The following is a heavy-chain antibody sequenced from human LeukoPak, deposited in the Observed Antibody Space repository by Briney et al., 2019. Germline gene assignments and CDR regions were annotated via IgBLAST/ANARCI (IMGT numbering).Heavy chain of an antibody. J-gene: IGHJ3*02. CDR1: GFTFSTYA. CDR3: ARDRDCSSTSCYNVFDI. V-gene: IGHV3-30*01. Sequence: GGSLRLSCAASGFTFSTYAMHWVRQAPGKGLEWVAVISYDGSSQYYADSVKGRFTISRDNSKNTMYLQMNSLRAEDTAVYYCARDRDCSSTSCYNVFDIWGQGTMVTVSS. CDR2: ISYDGSSQ. D-gene: IGHD2-2*02.